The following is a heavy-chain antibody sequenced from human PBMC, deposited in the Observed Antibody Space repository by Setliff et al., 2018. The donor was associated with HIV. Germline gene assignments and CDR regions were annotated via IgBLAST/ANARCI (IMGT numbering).Heavy chain of an antibody. CDR1: GYTFSTYG. D-gene: IGHD3-16*02. V-gene: IGHV1-18*01. J-gene: IGHJ6*03. Sequence: ASVKVSCKASGYTFSTYGISWVRQAPGQGLEWMGWITPYNNNTQYTQHLQGRVTMTTDTYTSTAYMELSSLRSEDTAVYYCVRGGQYYRSTYYYYYMDVWGKGTTVTVSS. CDR3: VRGGQYYRSTYYYYYMDV. CDR2: ITPYNNNT.